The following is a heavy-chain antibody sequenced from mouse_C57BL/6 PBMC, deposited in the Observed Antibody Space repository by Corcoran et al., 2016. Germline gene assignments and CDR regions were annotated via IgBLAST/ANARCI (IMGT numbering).Heavy chain of an antibody. J-gene: IGHJ3*01. D-gene: IGHD3-2*02. V-gene: IGHV1-76*01. Sequence: QVQLKQSGAELVRPGASLKLSCTASVYTFTDYYISWVKQRPGQGLEWIARIYPGSGNTYYNEKFKGKATLTAEKSSSTAYMQLSSLTSEDSAVYFCARLSSGYVAWFAYWGQGTLVTVSA. CDR1: VYTFTDYY. CDR2: IYPGSGNT. CDR3: ARLSSGYVAWFAY.